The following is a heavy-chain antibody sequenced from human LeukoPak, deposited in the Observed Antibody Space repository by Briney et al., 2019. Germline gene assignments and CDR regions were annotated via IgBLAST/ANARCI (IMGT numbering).Heavy chain of an antibody. J-gene: IGHJ6*04. V-gene: IGHV1-2*02. Sequence: ASVKVSCKASGYTFTGYYMHWVRQAPGQGLEWMGWINPNSGGTNYAQKFQGRVTMTEDTSTDTAYMELSSLRSEDTAVYYCATGSYCSSTSCYTGPLDVWGKGTTVTVSS. CDR3: ATGSYCSSTSCYTGPLDV. D-gene: IGHD2-2*02. CDR1: GYTFTGYY. CDR2: INPNSGGT.